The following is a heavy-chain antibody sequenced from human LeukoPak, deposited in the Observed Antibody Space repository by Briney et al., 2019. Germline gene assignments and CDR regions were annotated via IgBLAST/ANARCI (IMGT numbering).Heavy chain of an antibody. D-gene: IGHD3-22*01. CDR3: AKSSYYYDSSASDY. Sequence: GGSLRLSCAASGFTFSSYVMSWVRQAPGKGLEWVSAISGGGGNTFYADSVKGRFTISRDNSKNTLYLQMNSLRAEDTAVYYCAKSSYYYDSSASDYWGQGTLVTVSS. J-gene: IGHJ4*02. CDR2: ISGGGGNT. V-gene: IGHV3-23*01. CDR1: GFTFSSYV.